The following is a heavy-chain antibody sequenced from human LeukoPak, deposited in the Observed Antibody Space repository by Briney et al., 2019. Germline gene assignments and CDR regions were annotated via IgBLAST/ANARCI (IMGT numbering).Heavy chain of an antibody. D-gene: IGHD3-22*01. J-gene: IGHJ4*02. V-gene: IGHV1-2*02. CDR2: INPNSGCT. CDR3: AREYYDSSAYNQEAIDC. Sequence: SVKVSCKASGYTFTDYYMHWVRQAPGQGLEWLGWINPNSGCTNYAQKFQGRVTMTRDTSISTAYMELSRLRSDDTAVHYCAREYYDSSAYNQEAIDCWGQGTLVTVSS. CDR1: GYTFTDYY.